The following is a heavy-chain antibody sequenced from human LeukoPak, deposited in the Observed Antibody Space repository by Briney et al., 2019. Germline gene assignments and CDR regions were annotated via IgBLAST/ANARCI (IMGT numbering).Heavy chain of an antibody. CDR2: IKQDGSEK. CDR3: ARGGDYVGGYFDY. J-gene: IGHJ4*02. Sequence: GGSLRLSCAASGFTFSSYWMSWVRQAPGKGLEWVANIKQDGSEKYYVDYVKGRFTISRDNAKNSLYLQMNSLRAEDTAVYYCARGGDYVGGYFDYWGQGTLVTVSS. V-gene: IGHV3-7*03. CDR1: GFTFSSYW. D-gene: IGHD1-26*01.